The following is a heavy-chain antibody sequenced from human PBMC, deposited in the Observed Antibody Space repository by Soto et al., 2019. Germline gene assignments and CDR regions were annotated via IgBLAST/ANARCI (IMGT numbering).Heavy chain of an antibody. CDR1: GYTFTGYY. D-gene: IGHD3-10*01. CDR2: INPNSGGT. V-gene: IGHV1-2*02. J-gene: IGHJ4*02. CDR3: ARHHATMARGDIINYPSIEV. Sequence: ASVKVSCKASGYTFTGYYMYWVRQAPGQGLEWLGWINPNSGGTNYAQQFQGRVTMTRDTSISTAYMELSRLRSDDTAVYFCARHHATMARGDIINYPSIEVWGQGTLVIVSS.